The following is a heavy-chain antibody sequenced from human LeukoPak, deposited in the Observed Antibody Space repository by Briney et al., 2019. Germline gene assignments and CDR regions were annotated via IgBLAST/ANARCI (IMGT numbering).Heavy chain of an antibody. CDR2: IYYSGST. CDR3: ARDPRYYDSSGYYYGIGY. Sequence: PSETLSLTCTVSGGSISSYYWSWIRQPPGKGLEWIGYIYYSGSTNYNPSLKSRVTISVDTSKNQFSLKLSSVTAADTAVYYCARDPRYYDSSGYYYGIGYWGQGTLVTVSS. CDR1: GGSISSYY. D-gene: IGHD3-22*01. J-gene: IGHJ4*02. V-gene: IGHV4-59*12.